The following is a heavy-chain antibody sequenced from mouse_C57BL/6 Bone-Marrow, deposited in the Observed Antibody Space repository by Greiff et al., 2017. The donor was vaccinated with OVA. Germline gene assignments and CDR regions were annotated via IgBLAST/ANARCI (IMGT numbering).Heavy chain of an antibody. V-gene: IGHV1-69*01. CDR1: GYTFTSYW. CDR2: IDPSDSYT. Sequence: QVQLQQPGAELVMPGASVKLSCKASGYTFTSYWMHWVKQRPGQGLEWIGEIDPSDSYTNYTQKFKGKSTLTVDKSYSTAYMQLSSLTSEDSAVYYCARYGYYGYDGFAYWGQGTLVTGSA. J-gene: IGHJ3*01. D-gene: IGHD2-2*01. CDR3: ARYGYYGYDGFAY.